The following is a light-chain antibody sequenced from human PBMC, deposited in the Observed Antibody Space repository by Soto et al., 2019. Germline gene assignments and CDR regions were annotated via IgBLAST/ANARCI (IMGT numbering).Light chain of an antibody. CDR1: SSDVGGYNH. J-gene: IGLJ2*01. CDR2: DVS. CDR3: SSYTSSSTVV. Sequence: QSALTQPASVSGSPGQSITISCTGTSSDVGGYNHVSWYQQHPGKVPKLMIYDVSNRPSGVSNRFSGSKSGNTASLTISGLQAEDEADYYCSSYTSSSTVVFGGGPKVTVL. V-gene: IGLV2-14*01.